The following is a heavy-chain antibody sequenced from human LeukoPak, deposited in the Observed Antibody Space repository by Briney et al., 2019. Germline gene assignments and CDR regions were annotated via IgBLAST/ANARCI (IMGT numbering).Heavy chain of an antibody. CDR2: IWYDGSNK. D-gene: IGHD3-9*01. CDR1: GFTFSSYG. V-gene: IGHV3-33*06. J-gene: IGHJ4*02. Sequence: PGRSLRLSCAASGFTFSSYGMHWVRQAPGKGLEWVAVIWYDGSNKYYADSVKGRFTISRDNSKSTLYLQMNSLRAEDTAVYYCAKAANYDKPYYFDYWGQGTLVTVSS. CDR3: AKAANYDKPYYFDY.